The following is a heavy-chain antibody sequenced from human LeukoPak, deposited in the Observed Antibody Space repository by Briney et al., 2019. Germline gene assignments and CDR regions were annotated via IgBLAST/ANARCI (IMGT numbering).Heavy chain of an antibody. CDR3: TRGYFCDSSGLDAYDV. D-gene: IGHD3-22*01. Sequence: GESLKIPCEGSGYSFTSYWIGWVRQMPGKGLEWMGNIYPADSDTRYSPSFQGQVTISADRSISHAYLQWSSLKASDSAMYFCTRGYFCDSSGLDAYDVWGQGTMVTVSS. J-gene: IGHJ3*01. CDR1: GYSFTSYW. CDR2: IYPADSDT. V-gene: IGHV5-51*01.